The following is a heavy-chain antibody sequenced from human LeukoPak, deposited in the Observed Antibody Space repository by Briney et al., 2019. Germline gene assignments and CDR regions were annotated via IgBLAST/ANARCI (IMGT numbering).Heavy chain of an antibody. CDR1: GASISSHY. D-gene: IGHD3-22*01. CDR2: IYTSGST. Sequence: AETLALTCAVSGASISSHYWSWIRQPPGKGLEWVGYIYTSGSTNYNPSLKSRGTISVDTSKNQFSLKLSSVTAADTAVYYCARIYDSSGYYYDWGQVTLVTVSS. V-gene: IGHV4-4*09. CDR3: ARIYDSSGYYYD. J-gene: IGHJ4*02.